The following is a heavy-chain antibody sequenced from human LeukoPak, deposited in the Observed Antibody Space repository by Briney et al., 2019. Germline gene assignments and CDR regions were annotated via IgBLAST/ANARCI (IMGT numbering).Heavy chain of an antibody. CDR3: AKDGPYSGYDYFDY. J-gene: IGHJ4*02. CDR1: GFTFSSYA. Sequence: RGSPRLSCAASGFTFSSYAMSWVRPAPGKGLEWGSAISGSGGSTYYADSVKGRFTITRDNSKNTPYQQMNSLRAEDTAVYYWAKDGPYSGYDYFDYWGQGTLVTVSS. D-gene: IGHD5-12*01. V-gene: IGHV3-23*01. CDR2: ISGSGGST.